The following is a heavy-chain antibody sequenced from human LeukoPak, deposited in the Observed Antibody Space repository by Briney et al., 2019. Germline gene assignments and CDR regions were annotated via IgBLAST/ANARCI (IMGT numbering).Heavy chain of an antibody. D-gene: IGHD3-10*01. CDR2: ISYDGSNK. Sequence: GRSLRLSCAASGFTFSSYAMHWVRQAPGKGLEWVTIISYDGSNKYYADSVKGRFTISRDNSKNTLYLQMNSVRAEDTAVYYCARDHPGERDYYYGSGSYYYMDVWGKGTTVTISS. CDR1: GFTFSSYA. V-gene: IGHV3-30*04. J-gene: IGHJ6*03. CDR3: ARDHPGERDYYYGSGSYYYMDV.